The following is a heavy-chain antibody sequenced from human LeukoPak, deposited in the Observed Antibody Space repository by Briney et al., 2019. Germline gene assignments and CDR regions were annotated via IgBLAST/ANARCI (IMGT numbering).Heavy chain of an antibody. CDR1: GFTFSSYT. Sequence: GGSLRLSCAASGFTFSSYTIHWVRQPPGKGLEWVAVISFDGSNKYYADSVKGRFTISRDNSKNTLYLQMNSLRAEDTAVYYCAREEFGSSLGFDPWGQGTLVPVSS. J-gene: IGHJ5*02. CDR2: ISFDGSNK. CDR3: AREEFGSSLGFDP. D-gene: IGHD3-16*01. V-gene: IGHV3-30-3*01.